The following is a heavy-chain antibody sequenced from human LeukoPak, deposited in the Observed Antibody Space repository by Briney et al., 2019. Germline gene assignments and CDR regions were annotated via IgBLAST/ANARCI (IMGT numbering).Heavy chain of an antibody. CDR1: GFTFSSYW. Sequence: GGSLRLSCAASGFTFSSYWMHWVRQAPGKGLVWVSRINSDGSSTSYADSVKGRFTISRDNAKNTLYLQMNSLRAEDTAVYYCARGEHIVVVTAIDYWGQGTLVTVSS. J-gene: IGHJ4*02. CDR3: ARGEHIVVVTAIDY. D-gene: IGHD2-21*02. V-gene: IGHV3-74*01. CDR2: INSDGSST.